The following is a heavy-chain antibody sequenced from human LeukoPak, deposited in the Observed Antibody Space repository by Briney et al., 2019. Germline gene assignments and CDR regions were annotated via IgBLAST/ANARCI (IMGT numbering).Heavy chain of an antibody. CDR1: GFTFSSHG. V-gene: IGHV3-33*01. Sequence: SGGSLRLSCVASGFTFSSHGMHWVRQAPGKGLEWVAGIWYDGSNEYYAESVKGRFTISRDNSKNTLYLQMNSLRAKDTAVYYCARGLGVLSDGYFDYWGQGTLVTVSS. D-gene: IGHD2-8*01. CDR2: IWYDGSNE. J-gene: IGHJ4*02. CDR3: ARGLGVLSDGYFDY.